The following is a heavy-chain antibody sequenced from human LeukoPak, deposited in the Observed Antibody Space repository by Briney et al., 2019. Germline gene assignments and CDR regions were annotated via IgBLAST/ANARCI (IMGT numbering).Heavy chain of an antibody. CDR2: INWNGAST. Sequence: GGSLTLSCAVSGFTFDDYAINWVRQAPGKGLEWVSNINWNGASTGYGDSVKGRFTISRDNAKNSVFLQMNSLRPDDTALYYCARDMLLGAAFDTWGQGTMVIVSS. V-gene: IGHV3-20*04. CDR1: GFTFDDYA. CDR3: ARDMLLGAAFDT. D-gene: IGHD3-10*02. J-gene: IGHJ3*02.